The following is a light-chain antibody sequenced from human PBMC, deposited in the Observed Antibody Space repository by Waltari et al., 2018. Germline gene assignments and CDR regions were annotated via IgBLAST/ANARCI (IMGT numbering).Light chain of an antibody. Sequence: QSALTQPPSVSGSPGPSVTIFCAGTSNDVGCYNSVSWYQEHPGQAPRVIIYDVSDRPSGVSDRFSGSKSGNTASLTISGLQAEDEADYYCSSQSSNDVVLFGGGTKLTVL. V-gene: IGLV2-14*01. CDR1: SNDVGCYNS. CDR2: DVS. J-gene: IGLJ2*01. CDR3: SSQSSNDVVL.